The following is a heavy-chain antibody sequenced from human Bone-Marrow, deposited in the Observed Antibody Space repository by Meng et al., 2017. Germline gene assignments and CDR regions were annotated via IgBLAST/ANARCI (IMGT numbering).Heavy chain of an antibody. Sequence: GESLKISCVASGFTFSSYEMIWVRQAPGKGLEWVSYISSSGTTIYYADSVKGRFTISRDDAKNSLFLQMNSLRAEDTAIYYCPRLENSAYNLGAVDSWGQGTLVTVSS. CDR2: ISSSGTTI. CDR3: PRLENSAYNLGAVDS. V-gene: IGHV3-48*03. J-gene: IGHJ4*02. D-gene: IGHD5-12*01. CDR1: GFTFSSYE.